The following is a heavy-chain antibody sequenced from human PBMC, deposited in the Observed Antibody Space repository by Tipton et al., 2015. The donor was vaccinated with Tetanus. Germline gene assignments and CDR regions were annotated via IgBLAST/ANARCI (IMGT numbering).Heavy chain of an antibody. CDR1: GYTFTSYD. Sequence: QVQLVQSGAEVKKPGASVKVSCKASGYTFTSYDINWVRQATGQGLEWMGWMNPNSGNTGYAQKFQGRVTMTRNTSISTAYMELSSLRSEDTAVYYCARTPGNPLRGYSGYDVSKNGMDVWGQGTTVTVSS. V-gene: IGHV1-8*01. D-gene: IGHD5-12*01. CDR2: MNPNSGNT. CDR3: ARTPGNPLRGYSGYDVSKNGMDV. J-gene: IGHJ6*02.